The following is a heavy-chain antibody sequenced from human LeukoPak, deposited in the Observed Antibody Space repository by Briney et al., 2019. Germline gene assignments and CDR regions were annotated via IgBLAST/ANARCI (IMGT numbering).Heavy chain of an antibody. CDR2: IYPGDSDT. Sequence: GEPLKIPCQGSGYSFTSYWIGWVRQIPGKGLEWMGIIYPGDSDTRYSPSIQGQVTISADKSISTAYLQWSSLKASDTAMYYCAVYVSNFNWFDPWGQGTLVTVSS. CDR1: GYSFTSYW. CDR3: AVYVSNFNWFDP. J-gene: IGHJ5*02. D-gene: IGHD5/OR15-5a*01. V-gene: IGHV5-51*01.